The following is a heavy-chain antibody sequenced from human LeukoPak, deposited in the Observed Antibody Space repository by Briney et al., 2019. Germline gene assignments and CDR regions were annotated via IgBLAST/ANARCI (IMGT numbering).Heavy chain of an antibody. CDR2: IYYSGST. J-gene: IGHJ5*02. CDR1: GGSISSSSYY. D-gene: IGHD3-22*01. CDR3: ARLGLSYYDSSGYYYGKYNWFDP. V-gene: IGHV4-39*01. Sequence: PSETLSLTCTVSGGSISSSSYYWGCIRQPPGKGLEWIGSIYYSGSTYYNPSLKSRVTISVDTSKNQFSLKLSSVTAADTAVYYCARLGLSYYDSSGYYYGKYNWFDPWGQGTLVTVSS.